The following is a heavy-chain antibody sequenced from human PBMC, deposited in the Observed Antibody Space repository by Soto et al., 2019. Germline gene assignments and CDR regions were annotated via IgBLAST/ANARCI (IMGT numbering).Heavy chain of an antibody. CDR1: GGSFSFHS. CDR2: INHGGGT. CDR3: ARARSIAVYDS. Sequence: PSETLSLTCAVYGGSFSFHSWTWIRQPPGKGLEWIGEINHGGGTNYNTSLKSRVTISEDTSKNQFSLKLSSVTAADTAIYYCARARSIAVYDSWGQGTLVTVSS. D-gene: IGHD6-19*01. V-gene: IGHV4-34*01. J-gene: IGHJ4*02.